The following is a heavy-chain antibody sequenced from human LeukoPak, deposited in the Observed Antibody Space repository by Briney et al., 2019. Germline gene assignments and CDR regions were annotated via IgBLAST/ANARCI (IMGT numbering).Heavy chain of an antibody. J-gene: IGHJ4*02. V-gene: IGHV3-53*04. CDR1: GFTVSSNY. CDR3: ASSMTTVVPWDY. Sequence: GGSLRLSCAAAGFTVSSNYMSGVRPAPGKGLEWVSVIYSGGSTYYADSVKGRFSNSRHNSKNTLYLQMNSLRSEDTAVYYCASSMTTVVPWDYWGQGTLVTVSS. CDR2: IYSGGST. D-gene: IGHD4-23*01.